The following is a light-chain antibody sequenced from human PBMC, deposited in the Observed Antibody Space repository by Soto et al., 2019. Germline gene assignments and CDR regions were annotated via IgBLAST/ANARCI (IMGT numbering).Light chain of an antibody. Sequence: EIVLTQSPGTLSLSPGERATLSCRASQSVSSSYLGWYQQQPGPAPRLLIYGASSRATGIPARFSGSGSGTDFTITISRLEPEDFAVYYCQQYGSSPRTFGQGTKVEIK. CDR3: QQYGSSPRT. V-gene: IGKV3-20*01. CDR1: QSVSSSY. CDR2: GAS. J-gene: IGKJ1*01.